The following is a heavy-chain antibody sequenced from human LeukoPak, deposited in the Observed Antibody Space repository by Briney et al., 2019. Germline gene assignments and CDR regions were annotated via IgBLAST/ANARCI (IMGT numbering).Heavy chain of an antibody. Sequence: GSLRLSCAASGFTFNNYWMSWVRQAPGKGLEWVANIKQDGSEKYYVDSVKGRFTISRDNAKNSLYLQMNSLRAEDTAVYYCARDPMTAAGSKDGMDVWGQGTTVTVSS. J-gene: IGHJ6*02. V-gene: IGHV3-7*01. CDR2: IKQDGSEK. CDR3: ARDPMTAAGSKDGMDV. CDR1: GFTFNNYW. D-gene: IGHD6-13*01.